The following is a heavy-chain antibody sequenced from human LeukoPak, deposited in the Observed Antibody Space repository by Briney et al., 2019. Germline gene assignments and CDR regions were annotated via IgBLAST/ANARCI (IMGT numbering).Heavy chain of an antibody. CDR1: GFTFDDYR. V-gene: IGHV3-43*02. J-gene: IGHJ4*02. CDR3: AKDRCRLGDCYFDF. CDR2: ISIDCGTR. Sequence: GGTLRLSCAASGFTFDDYRMHWVRRLPGKGLEWVCLISIDCGTRYYAESVNGRFTISRDNSKNTLYLQMNSLRTEDTAVYYCAKDRCRLGDCYFDFWGQGTLVTVSS. D-gene: IGHD2-21*02.